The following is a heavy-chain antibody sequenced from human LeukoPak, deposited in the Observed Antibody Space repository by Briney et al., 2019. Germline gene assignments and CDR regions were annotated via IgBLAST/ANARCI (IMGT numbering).Heavy chain of an antibody. J-gene: IGHJ3*02. CDR2: IWYDGSNK. CDR1: GFXFSSYG. D-gene: IGHD7-27*01. V-gene: IGHV3-33*01. CDR3: ARGLTGDAFDI. Sequence: PGRSLRLSCAASGFXFSSYGIHWVRQAPGKGLEWVAIWYDGSNKYYADSVKGRFTISRDNSKNTLYLQMNSLRAEDTAVYYCARGLTGDAFDIWGQGTMVTVSS.